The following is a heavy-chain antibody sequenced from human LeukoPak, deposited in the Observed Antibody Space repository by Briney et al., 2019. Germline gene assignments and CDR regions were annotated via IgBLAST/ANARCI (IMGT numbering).Heavy chain of an antibody. D-gene: IGHD3-10*01. CDR3: ASSAELSRYYGSGSQMGYYGMDV. CDR2: MNPNSGNT. V-gene: IGHV1-8*01. CDR1: GYTFTSYD. Sequence: GASVKVSCKASGYTFTSYDINWVRQATGQGLEWMGWMNPNSGNTGYAQKFQGRVTMTRNTSISTAYMELSSLRSEDTAVYYCASSAELSRYYGSGSQMGYYGMDVWGQGTTVTVSS. J-gene: IGHJ6*02.